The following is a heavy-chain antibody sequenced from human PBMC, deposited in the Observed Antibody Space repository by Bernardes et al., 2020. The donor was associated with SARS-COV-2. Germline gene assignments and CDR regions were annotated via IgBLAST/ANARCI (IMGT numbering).Heavy chain of an antibody. Sequence: KKNSGSTNYNPSLKSRVTISVDTSTNQFSLKLSSVTAADTAVYYCARGRLEWLFPPFYSYYYGMDVWGQGTTVTVSS. D-gene: IGHD3-3*01. J-gene: IGHJ6*02. V-gene: IGHV4-34*01. CDR2: KKNSGST. CDR3: ARGRLEWLFPPFYSYYYGMDV.